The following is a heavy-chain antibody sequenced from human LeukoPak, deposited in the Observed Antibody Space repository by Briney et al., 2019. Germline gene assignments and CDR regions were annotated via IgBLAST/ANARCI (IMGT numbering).Heavy chain of an antibody. D-gene: IGHD3-10*02. Sequence: GGSLRLSCAASGFTFSSYTTNWVRQAPGKGLEWVSSITRSSRYIYYADSVKGRFTISRDNAKNSLYLQMNSLRAEDTAVYYCAELGITMIGGVWGKGTTVTISS. CDR2: ITRSSRYI. CDR3: AELGITMIGGV. V-gene: IGHV3-21*01. CDR1: GFTFSSYT. J-gene: IGHJ6*04.